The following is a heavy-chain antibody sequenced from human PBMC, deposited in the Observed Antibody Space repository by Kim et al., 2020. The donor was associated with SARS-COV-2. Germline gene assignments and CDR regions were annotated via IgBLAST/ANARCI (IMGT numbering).Heavy chain of an antibody. CDR3: AKDGRTFDI. Sequence: GSTLYAASVKGRFNITRDHSKNTLYLQMNSLRGEDTAVYYCAKDGRTFDIWGQGTMVTVSS. J-gene: IGHJ3*02. V-gene: IGHV3-23*01. CDR2: GST.